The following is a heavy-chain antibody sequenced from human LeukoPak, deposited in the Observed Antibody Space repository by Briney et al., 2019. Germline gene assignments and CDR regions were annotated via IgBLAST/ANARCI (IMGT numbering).Heavy chain of an antibody. CDR1: GFTVSNYY. J-gene: IGHJ5*01. CDR2: IYSGGTT. V-gene: IGHV3-53*01. Sequence: GGSLRLSCEASGFTVSNYYMSWVRQAPGKGLECVSVIYSGGTTHYADSVKGRFTISRDNSKNILYLQVNSLRAGDTAVYFCAKDHCSGNDCYSGYNWFDSWGQGTQVTVSS. D-gene: IGHD2-15*01. CDR3: AKDHCSGNDCYSGYNWFDS.